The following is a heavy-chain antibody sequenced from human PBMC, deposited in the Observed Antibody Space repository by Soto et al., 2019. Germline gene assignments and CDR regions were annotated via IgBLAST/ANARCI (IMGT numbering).Heavy chain of an antibody. V-gene: IGHV2-5*01. CDR3: AHSRGYCSSTSCYSPLGNFDY. CDR1: GFSLSTSGVG. D-gene: IGHD2-2*02. Sequence: SGPTLVNPTQTLTLTCTFSGFSLSTSGVGVGLIRQPPGKALEWLALIYWNDDKRYSPSLKSRLTITKDTSKNQVVLTMTNMDPVDTATYYCAHSRGYCSSTSCYSPLGNFDYWGQGTLVTVYS. CDR2: IYWNDDK. J-gene: IGHJ4*02.